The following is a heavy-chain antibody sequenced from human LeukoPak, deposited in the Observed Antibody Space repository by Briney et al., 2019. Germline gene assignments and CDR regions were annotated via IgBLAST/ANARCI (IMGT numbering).Heavy chain of an antibody. CDR2: ISSSSSTI. J-gene: IGHJ4*02. Sequence: GGSLRLSCAASGFTFSSYSMNWVRQAQGRGMGWVSYISSSSSTIYYADSMTGRFTLSRDNAKKSPYMQINSLRTKRTSVYYCARMTTVTTSGSWGQGTLVTVSS. V-gene: IGHV3-48*01. CDR3: ARMTTVTTSGS. CDR1: GFTFSSYS. D-gene: IGHD4-17*01.